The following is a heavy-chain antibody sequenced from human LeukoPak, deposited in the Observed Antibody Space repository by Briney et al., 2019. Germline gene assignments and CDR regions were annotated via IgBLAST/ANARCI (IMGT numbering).Heavy chain of an antibody. D-gene: IGHD3-22*01. CDR2: IIPIFGTA. CDR1: GYTFTSYA. Sequence: SVKVSCKASGYTFTSYAISWVRQAPGQGLEWMGGIIPIFGTANYAQKFQGRVTITTDESTSTAYMELSSLRSEDTAVYYCAREKVSSGLKNYFDYWGQGTLVTVSS. V-gene: IGHV1-69*05. J-gene: IGHJ4*02. CDR3: AREKVSSGLKNYFDY.